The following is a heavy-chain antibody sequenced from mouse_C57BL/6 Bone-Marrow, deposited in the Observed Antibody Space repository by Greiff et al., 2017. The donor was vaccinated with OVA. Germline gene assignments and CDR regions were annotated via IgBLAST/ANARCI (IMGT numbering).Heavy chain of an antibody. CDR3: ARDAYSNYEMDY. CDR1: GFTFSDFY. V-gene: IGHV7-1*01. CDR2: SRNKANDYTP. D-gene: IGHD2-5*01. J-gene: IGHJ4*01. Sequence: EVKVVESGGGLVQSGRSLRLSCATSGFTFSDFYMEWVRQAPGKGLEWIAASRNKANDYTPEYSASVKGRFIVSRDTSQSILYLQMNALRAEDTAIDYCARDAYSNYEMDYWGKGTSVTVSS.